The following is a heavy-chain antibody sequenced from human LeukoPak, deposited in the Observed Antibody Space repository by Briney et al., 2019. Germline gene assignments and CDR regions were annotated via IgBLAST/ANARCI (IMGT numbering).Heavy chain of an antibody. J-gene: IGHJ5*02. Sequence: SETLSLTCTVSGGSISSGGYYWSWIRQHPGKGLEWIGYIYYSGSTYYNPSLKSRVTISVDTSKNQFSLKLSSVTAADTAVYYCARVIGYCSGGSRYPYNWFDLWGQGTLVTVSS. CDR1: GGSISSGGYY. CDR2: IYYSGST. CDR3: ARVIGYCSGGSRYPYNWFDL. V-gene: IGHV4-31*03. D-gene: IGHD2-15*01.